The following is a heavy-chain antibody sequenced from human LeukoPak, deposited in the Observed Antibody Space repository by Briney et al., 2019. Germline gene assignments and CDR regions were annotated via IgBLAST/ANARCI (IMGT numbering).Heavy chain of an antibody. J-gene: IGHJ4*02. D-gene: IGHD1-7*01. CDR1: GFTFSDYY. CDR2: ISSSGSTI. V-gene: IGHV3-11*01. Sequence: GGSLRLSCVASGFTFSDYYMSWMRQAPGKGLEWVSYISSSGSTIYYADSVKGRFTISRDNAKNSLYLQMNSLRAEDTAVYYCELGNGTTRRNPIDYWGQGTLVTVSS. CDR3: ELGNGTTRRNPIDY.